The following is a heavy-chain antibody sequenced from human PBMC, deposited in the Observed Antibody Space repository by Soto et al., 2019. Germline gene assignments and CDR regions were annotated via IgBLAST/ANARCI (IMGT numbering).Heavy chain of an antibody. D-gene: IGHD3-22*01. CDR2: IYHSGST. CDR1: GGSISSGGYY. CDR3: ARGYYYDSSGYGPRFDY. V-gene: IGHV4-30-2*01. Sequence: PSETLSLTCTVSGGSISSGGYYWSWIRHHPGKGLEWIGYIYHSGSTYYNPSLKSRVTISVDRSKNQFSLKLSSVTAADTAVYYCARGYYYDSSGYGPRFDYWGQGTLVTVS. J-gene: IGHJ4*02.